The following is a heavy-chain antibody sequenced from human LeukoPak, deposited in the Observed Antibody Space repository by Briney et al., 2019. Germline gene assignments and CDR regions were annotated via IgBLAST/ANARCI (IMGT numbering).Heavy chain of an antibody. CDR2: ISYDGSNK. D-gene: IGHD3-22*01. J-gene: IGHJ4*02. V-gene: IGHV3-30-3*01. CDR1: GFTFSIYA. Sequence: QPGGSLRLSCAASGFTFSIYAMHWVRQAPGKGLEWVAVISYDGSNKYYADSVKGRFTISRDNSKNTLYLQMNSLRAEDTAVYYCARDSYYDSSGYYPADYWGQGTLVTVSS. CDR3: ARDSYYDSSGYYPADY.